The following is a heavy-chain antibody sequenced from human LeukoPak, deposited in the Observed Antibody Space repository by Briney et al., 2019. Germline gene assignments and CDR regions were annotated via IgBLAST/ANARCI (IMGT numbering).Heavy chain of an antibody. V-gene: IGHV3-21*01. D-gene: IGHD1-26*01. J-gene: IGHJ3*02. Sequence: GGSLSLSCAASGFTFSSYSMNWVRQAPGKGPEWVSSISSSSSYIYYADSVKGRFTISRDNAKNSLYLQMNSLRAEDTAVYYCARDRGSGSTGAFDISGQGTMVTVSS. CDR1: GFTFSSYS. CDR3: ARDRGSGSTGAFDI. CDR2: ISSSSSYI.